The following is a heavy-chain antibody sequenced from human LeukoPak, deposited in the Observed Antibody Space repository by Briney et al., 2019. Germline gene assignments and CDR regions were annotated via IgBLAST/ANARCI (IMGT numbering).Heavy chain of an antibody. CDR1: GFTFSDYY. Sequence: PGGSLRLSCAASGFTFSDYYMSWIRQAPGKGLEWVSYISSSGSTIYYADSVKGRFTISRDNSKNTLYLQMNSLRAEDTAVYYCARDGQKAIVVVTAIRKIDYWGQGTLVTVSS. D-gene: IGHD2-21*02. V-gene: IGHV3-11*04. J-gene: IGHJ4*02. CDR2: ISSSGSTI. CDR3: ARDGQKAIVVVTAIRKIDY.